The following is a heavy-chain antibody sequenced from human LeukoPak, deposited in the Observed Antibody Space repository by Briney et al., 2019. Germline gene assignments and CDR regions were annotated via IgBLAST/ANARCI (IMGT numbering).Heavy chain of an antibody. CDR1: GFSFSTYA. CDR3: AREIFGSGSYPDY. V-gene: IGHV3-33*01. CDR2: IWHDASHT. J-gene: IGHJ4*02. D-gene: IGHD3-10*01. Sequence: PGGSLRLSCAASGFSFSTYAMHWVRQAPGKGLEWVALIWHDASHTFYTDSVNGRFTISKDHSKNTVYLQMNSLGGEATAVCYCAREIFGSGSYPDYWGQGTLVSVSS.